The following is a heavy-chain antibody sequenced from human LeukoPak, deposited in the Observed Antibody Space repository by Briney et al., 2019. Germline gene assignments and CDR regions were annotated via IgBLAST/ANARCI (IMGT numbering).Heavy chain of an antibody. CDR1: GYSISSGYY. V-gene: IGHV4-38-2*02. J-gene: IGHJ3*02. D-gene: IGHD3-3*01. CDR3: ARAGSGAKAFDI. Sequence: SETLSLTCTVSGYSISSGYYWGWIRQPPGKGLEWIGEIYHSGSTNYNPALKSRVTISVDTSKNQFSLKLSSVTAADTAVYHCARAGSGAKAFDIWGQGTMVTVSS. CDR2: IYHSGST.